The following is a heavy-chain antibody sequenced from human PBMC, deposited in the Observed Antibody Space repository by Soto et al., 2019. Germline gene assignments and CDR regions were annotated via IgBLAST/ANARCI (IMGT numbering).Heavy chain of an antibody. Sequence: QVQLVQSGAEVKKPGSSVKVSCKASGGTFSSYTISWVRQAPGQGLEWMGRIIPIPGIANYAQKFQGRVTITADKSTSTAYMELSSLRSEDTAVYYCARDYYGSGSLDYWGQGTLVTVSS. D-gene: IGHD3-10*01. CDR3: ARDYYGSGSLDY. CDR2: IIPIPGIA. J-gene: IGHJ4*02. CDR1: GGTFSSYT. V-gene: IGHV1-69*08.